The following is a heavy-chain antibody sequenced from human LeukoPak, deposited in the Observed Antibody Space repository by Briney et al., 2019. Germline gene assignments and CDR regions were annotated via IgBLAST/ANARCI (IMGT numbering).Heavy chain of an antibody. Sequence: SETLSLTCTVSGGSISSYYWSWIRQPPGKGLEWIGYIYYSGSANYNPSLKSRVTISVDTSKNQFSLKLSSVTAADTAVYYCARNYDSSGYYEDYYYYGMDVWGQGTTVTVSS. CDR1: GGSISSYY. CDR2: IYYSGSA. J-gene: IGHJ6*02. D-gene: IGHD3-22*01. CDR3: ARNYDSSGYYEDYYYYGMDV. V-gene: IGHV4-59*01.